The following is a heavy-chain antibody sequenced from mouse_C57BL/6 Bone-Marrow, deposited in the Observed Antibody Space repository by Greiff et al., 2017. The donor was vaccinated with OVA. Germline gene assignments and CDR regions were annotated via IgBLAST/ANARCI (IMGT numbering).Heavy chain of an antibody. CDR3: ASDTPHYYYGSSYVFDY. Sequence: DVKLVESGGGLVKPGGSLKLSCAASGFTFSSYAMSWVRQTPEKRLEWVATISDGGSYTYYPDNVKGRFTISRDNAKNNLYLQMSHLKSENTAMYYCASDTPHYYYGSSYVFDYWGQGTTLTVSS. CDR2: ISDGGSYT. D-gene: IGHD1-1*01. J-gene: IGHJ2*01. CDR1: GFTFSSYA. V-gene: IGHV5-4*03.